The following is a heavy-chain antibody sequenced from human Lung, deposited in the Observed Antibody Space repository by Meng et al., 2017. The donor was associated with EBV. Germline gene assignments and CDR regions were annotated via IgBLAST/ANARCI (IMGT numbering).Heavy chain of an antibody. Sequence: QSQRTVAVPGLSHPSPTCPSNCTYSGCSMSIGNYYWSWIRQPPGKGLEWIGYIHHSGSAYYNPSLKSRVSISVDTSKNQLSLNLNSMTAADTAVYYCASFDHIPRRNYFDYWGQGTLVTVSS. V-gene: IGHV4-30-4*01. CDR3: ASFDHIPRRNYFDY. CDR1: GCSMSIGNYY. J-gene: IGHJ4*02. D-gene: IGHD2-21*01. CDR2: IHHSGSA.